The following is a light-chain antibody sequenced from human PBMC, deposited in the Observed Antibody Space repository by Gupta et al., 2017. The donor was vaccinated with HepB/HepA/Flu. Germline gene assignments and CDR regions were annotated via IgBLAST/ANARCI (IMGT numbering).Light chain of an antibody. J-gene: IGKJ1*01. CDR3: QQYNDWPRT. V-gene: IGKV3-15*01. CDR2: GAS. CDR1: QSVSSN. Sequence: VLTQSPATLSVSPGERATVSCRASQSVSSNLAWFQQKPGQTPRLLLDGASSRATGIPARFSSSGSGTEFTLTITGLQSEDFAVYYCQQYNDWPRTFGQGTKVEI.